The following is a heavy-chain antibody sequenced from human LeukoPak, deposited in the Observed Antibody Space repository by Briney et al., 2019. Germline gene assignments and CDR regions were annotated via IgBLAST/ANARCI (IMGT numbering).Heavy chain of an antibody. V-gene: IGHV4-34*01. D-gene: IGHD4-11*01. Sequence: SETLSLTCAVYGGSFSGYYWSWIRQPPGKGLEWIGEINHSGSTNYNPSLKSRVTISVDTSKNQFSLKLSSVTAADTAVYYCARTTDDYSDYEDIWGQGTMVTVSS. CDR1: GGSFSGYY. CDR2: INHSGST. CDR3: ARTTDDYSDYEDI. J-gene: IGHJ3*02.